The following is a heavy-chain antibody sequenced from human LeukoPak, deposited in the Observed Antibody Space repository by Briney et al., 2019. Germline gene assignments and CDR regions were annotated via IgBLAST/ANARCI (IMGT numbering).Heavy chain of an antibody. D-gene: IGHD3-16*02. Sequence: GESLKISCKASGYSFTTYWIDWVRQMPGKGLEWMASIYPDDSHTTYSPSFQGRITVSADKSIRIAYLQWSSLKASDTAMYYCARVGIGDYVWGSYRLPMDYWGQGTLVTVSS. CDR3: ARVGIGDYVWGSYRLPMDY. J-gene: IGHJ4*02. CDR2: IYPDDSHT. V-gene: IGHV5-51*01. CDR1: GYSFTTYW.